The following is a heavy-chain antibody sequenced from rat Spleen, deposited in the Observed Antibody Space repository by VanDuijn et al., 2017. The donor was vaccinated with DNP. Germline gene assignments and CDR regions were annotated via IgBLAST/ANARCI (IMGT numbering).Heavy chain of an antibody. CDR2: ISTGGGNT. CDR3: ARGCYYSSYIDYFDY. Sequence: EVQLVESGGGLVQPGRSLKLSCAASGFTFSNYGMAWVRQSPTKGLEWVASISTGGGNTYYRDSVKGRFTIARDNAKSNLYLRMDSLRSEETATYYCARGCYYSSYIDYFDYWGQGVIVTVSS. D-gene: IGHD1-2*01. V-gene: IGHV5S23*01. CDR1: GFTFSNYG. J-gene: IGHJ2*01.